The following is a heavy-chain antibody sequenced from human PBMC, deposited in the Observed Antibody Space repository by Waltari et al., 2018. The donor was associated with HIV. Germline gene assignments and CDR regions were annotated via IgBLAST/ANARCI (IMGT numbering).Heavy chain of an antibody. CDR2: VDYSGDT. J-gene: IGHJ1*01. CDR3: ARGPHTSIFGVVKYFQP. Sequence: VPLQQWGTGRLMPSETLSLTCAVYGGSFNGYYWTWTRQSPGNGLEWIGEVDYSGDTNYNPSLKSRLTISVDTSKNQFSLKLTSMTTADTGLYYCARGPHTSIFGVVKYFQPWGQGTLVTVSS. D-gene: IGHD3-3*01. V-gene: IGHV4-34*02. CDR1: GGSFNGYY.